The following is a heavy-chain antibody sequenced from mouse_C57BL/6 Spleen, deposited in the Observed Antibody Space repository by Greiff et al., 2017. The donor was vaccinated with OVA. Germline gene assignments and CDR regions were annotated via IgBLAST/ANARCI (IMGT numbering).Heavy chain of an antibody. J-gene: IGHJ4*01. CDR1: GFSLTSYA. CDR2: IWTGGGT. Sequence: VQLQQSGPGLVAPSQSLSITCTVSGFSLTSYAISWVRQPPGKGLEWLGVIWTGGGTNYNSALKSRLSISKDNSKSQVFLKMNSLQTDDTARYYGARDGDSNYDGAMDYWGQGTSVTVSS. V-gene: IGHV2-9-1*01. D-gene: IGHD2-5*01. CDR3: ARDGDSNYDGAMDY.